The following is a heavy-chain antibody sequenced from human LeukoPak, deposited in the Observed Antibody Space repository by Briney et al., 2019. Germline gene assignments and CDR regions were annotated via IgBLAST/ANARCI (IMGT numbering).Heavy chain of an antibody. CDR2: INPNSGGT. J-gene: IGHJ4*02. V-gene: IGHV1-2*06. CDR1: GYTFTGYY. Sequence: ASVKVSCKASGYTFTGYYMQWVRQAPGQGLEWMGRINPNSGGTNYAQKFQGRVTMTRDTSISTAYMELSRLRSDDTAVYYCARVRGRGELAYDYWGQGTLVTVSS. D-gene: IGHD3-10*01. CDR3: ARVRGRGELAYDY.